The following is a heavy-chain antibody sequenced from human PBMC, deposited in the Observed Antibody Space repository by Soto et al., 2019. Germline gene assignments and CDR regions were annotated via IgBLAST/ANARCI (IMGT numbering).Heavy chain of an antibody. CDR2: ISWNSGSI. V-gene: IGHV3-9*01. CDR1: GFTFDDYA. CDR3: GKDSESVQLWGIDY. Sequence: PGGSLRLSCAASGFTFDDYAMHWVRQAPGKGLEWVSGISWNSGSIGYADSVKGRFTISRDNAKNSLYLQMNSLRAEDKALYYCGKDSESVQLWGIDYWGQGTLVTVSS. D-gene: IGHD5-18*01. J-gene: IGHJ4*02.